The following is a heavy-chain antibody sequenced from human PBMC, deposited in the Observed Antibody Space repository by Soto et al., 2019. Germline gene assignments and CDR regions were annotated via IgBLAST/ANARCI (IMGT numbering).Heavy chain of an antibody. CDR2: IKSKTDGGTT. CDR1: RFTLSNSW. Sequence: GGSLRLACAASRFTLSNSWINLVRQAPGKGLEWVGRIKSKTDGGTTDYAAPVKGRFTISRDDSKNTLYLQMNSLKTEYIAVYECSTCSSGWYFFYWGKGTLDPVSS. CDR3: STCSSGWYFFY. V-gene: IGHV3-15*07. D-gene: IGHD6-19*01. J-gene: IGHJ4*02.